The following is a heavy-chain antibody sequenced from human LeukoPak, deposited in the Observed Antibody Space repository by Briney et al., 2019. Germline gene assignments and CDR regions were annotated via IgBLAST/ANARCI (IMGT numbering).Heavy chain of an antibody. CDR1: GYTFTSYG. D-gene: IGHD2-2*02. J-gene: IGHJ5*02. CDR3: ARDLRPQLLYGHWYWFDP. V-gene: IGHV1-18*01. Sequence: GASVKVSCKASGYTFTSYGISWVRQAPGQGLEWMGWISAYNGNTNYAQKLQGRVTMTTDTSTSTAYMELRSLRSDDTAVYYCARDLRPQLLYGHWYWFDPWGQGTLVTVSS. CDR2: ISAYNGNT.